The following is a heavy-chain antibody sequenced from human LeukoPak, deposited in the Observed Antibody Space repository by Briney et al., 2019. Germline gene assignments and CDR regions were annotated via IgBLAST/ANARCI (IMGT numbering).Heavy chain of an antibody. CDR1: VYTFTVYY. CDR2: INPNSDGT. D-gene: IGHD1-26*01. V-gene: IGHV1-2*02. Sequence: GASVTVSFTASVYTFTVYYMYWGRQAPGQGREWLGWINPNSDGTNYAQKLQGRVTMTRDTSTSTAYMELSRLRADATAVSYCARGRELVVDAFDIWGERTMGTASS. CDR3: ARGRELVVDAFDI. J-gene: IGHJ3*02.